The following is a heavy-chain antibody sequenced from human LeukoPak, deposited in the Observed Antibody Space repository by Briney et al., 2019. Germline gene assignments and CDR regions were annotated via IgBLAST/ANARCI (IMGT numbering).Heavy chain of an antibody. D-gene: IGHD3-22*01. V-gene: IGHV4-59*01. CDR2: IYYSGST. CDR3: ARSPRYYYESSGYYYPTFDY. Sequence: SETLSLTCTVSGASISSYYWNWIRQPPGKGLEWIGYIYYSGSTNYNPSLKSRVTISVDTSKNQFSLKLSSVTAADTAVYYCARSPRYYYESSGYYYPTFDYWGQGTLVTVSS. J-gene: IGHJ4*02. CDR1: GASISSYY.